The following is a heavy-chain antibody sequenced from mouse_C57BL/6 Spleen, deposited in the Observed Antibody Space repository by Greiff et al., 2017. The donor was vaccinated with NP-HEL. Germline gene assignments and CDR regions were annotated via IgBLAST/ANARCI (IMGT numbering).Heavy chain of an antibody. Sequence: EVKVVESEGGLVQPGSSMKLSCTASGFTFSDYYMAWVRQVPEKGLEWVANITYDGSSTYYLDSLKSRFIISRDNAKNILYLQMSSLKSEDTATYYCAREDYYGTHYAMDYWGQGTSVTVSS. D-gene: IGHD1-1*01. J-gene: IGHJ4*01. CDR1: GFTFSDYY. CDR2: ITYDGSST. CDR3: AREDYYGTHYAMDY. V-gene: IGHV5-16*01.